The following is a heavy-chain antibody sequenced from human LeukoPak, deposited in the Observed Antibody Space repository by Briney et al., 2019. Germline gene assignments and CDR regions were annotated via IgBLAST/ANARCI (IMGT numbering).Heavy chain of an antibody. J-gene: IGHJ4*02. CDR3: ARLGYGVPY. CDR1: GFTFSSYS. CDR2: ISSSSSTI. Sequence: GGSLRLSCAASGFTFSSYSMNWVRQAPGKGLEWVSYISSSSSTIYYADSVKGRFTISRDNANNSLYLQMNSLRAEDTAVYYCARLGYGVPYWGQGTLVTVSS. D-gene: IGHD4-17*01. V-gene: IGHV3-48*04.